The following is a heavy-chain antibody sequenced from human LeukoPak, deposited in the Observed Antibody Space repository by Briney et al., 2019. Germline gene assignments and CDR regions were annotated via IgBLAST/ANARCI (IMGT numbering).Heavy chain of an antibody. V-gene: IGHV4-34*01. D-gene: IGHD1-1*01. CDR2: INHSGST. CDR3: ARTSEQLERRGSLCC. CDR1: GGSFGGYY. J-gene: IGHJ4*02. Sequence: PSETLSLTCAVYGGSFGGYYWSWIRQPPGKGLEWIGEINHSGSTNYNPSLKSRVTISVDTSKNQFSLKLSSMTAADTAVYYCARTSEQLERRGSLCCWGQGTLVTVSS.